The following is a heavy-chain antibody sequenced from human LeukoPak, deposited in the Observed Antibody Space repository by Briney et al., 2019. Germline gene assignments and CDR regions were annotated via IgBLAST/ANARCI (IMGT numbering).Heavy chain of an antibody. J-gene: IGHJ3*02. CDR3: AKDLVGTMVRGADI. CDR2: IYSGGST. CDR1: GFTFRNYA. V-gene: IGHV3-23*03. Sequence: PGGSLRLSCAASGFTFRNYAMSWVRQAPGKGVEWVSLIYSGGSTYYSDSVTGRFIISRDNSKNTLYLQMNSLRAEDTAVYYCAKDLVGTMVRGADIWGQGTMVTVSS. D-gene: IGHD3-10*01.